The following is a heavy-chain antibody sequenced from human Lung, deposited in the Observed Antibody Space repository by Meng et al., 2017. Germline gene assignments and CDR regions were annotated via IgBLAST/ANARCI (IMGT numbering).Heavy chain of an antibody. Sequence: GGSLRLSCVASGFTFRSYEMNWVRQAPGKGLEWVSYISNSGGSAYYADSVKGRFTISRDNTKNSLYLQMNSLSAEDTAVYYCARDPVGNGSHFDYWGQGTLVTVSS. D-gene: IGHD1-14*01. CDR1: GFTFRSYE. CDR2: ISNSGGSA. J-gene: IGHJ4*02. V-gene: IGHV3-48*03. CDR3: ARDPVGNGSHFDY.